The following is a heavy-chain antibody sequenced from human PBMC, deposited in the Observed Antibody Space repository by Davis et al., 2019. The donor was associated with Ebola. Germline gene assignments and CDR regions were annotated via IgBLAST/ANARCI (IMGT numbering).Heavy chain of an antibody. D-gene: IGHD2-8*01. CDR3: ARETKLTNGGGYFDY. V-gene: IGHV3-11*01. CDR2: ISSSGSTI. Sequence: GESLKISCAASGFTFSDYYMSWIRQAPGKGLEWVSYISSSGSTIYYADSVKGRFTISRDNAKNSLYLQMNSLRAEDTAVYYCARETKLTNGGGYFDYWGQGTLVTVSS. CDR1: GFTFSDYY. J-gene: IGHJ4*02.